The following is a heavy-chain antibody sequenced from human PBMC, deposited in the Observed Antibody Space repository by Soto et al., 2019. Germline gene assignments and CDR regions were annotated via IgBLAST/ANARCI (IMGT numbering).Heavy chain of an antibody. V-gene: IGHV1-2*04. CDR2: IDGDSGDT. CDR3: ARTPNNGRAGVYGMDV. Sequence: QVQLVQSGAEVKKPGASVKVSCKASGYTFTNYYIHWVRQAPGQGLEWMGWIDGDSGDTKDAQKFQGWVTMTRETSINTAYMELSRLTSDDTAVYYCARTPNNGRAGVYGMDVWGQGTTVTVSS. J-gene: IGHJ6*02. D-gene: IGHD2-8*01. CDR1: GYTFTNYY.